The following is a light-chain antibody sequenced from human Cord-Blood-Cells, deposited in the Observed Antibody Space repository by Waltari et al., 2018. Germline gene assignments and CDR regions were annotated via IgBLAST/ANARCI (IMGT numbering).Light chain of an antibody. CDR1: KLGDKY. V-gene: IGLV3-1*01. Sequence: SYELTQPPPVSVSPGQKASTPSPGEKLGDKYSCWYQQKPGQHPVLVIYQDSKRPSGIPERFSGSNSGNTATLTISGTQAMDEADYYCQAWDSSTAHVVFGGGTKLTVL. CDR2: QDS. CDR3: QAWDSSTAHVV. J-gene: IGLJ2*01.